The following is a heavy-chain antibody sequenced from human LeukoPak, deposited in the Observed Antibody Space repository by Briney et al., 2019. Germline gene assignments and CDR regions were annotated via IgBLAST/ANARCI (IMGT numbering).Heavy chain of an antibody. Sequence: PSETLSLTCTVSGGSISTSRYSWGWIRQPPGKGLEWIGNILYSGTTYYNPSLKSRVTISVDTSKNQFSLKLSSVTAADTAVYYCARLDSATDDDYWGQGTLVTVSS. CDR3: ARLDSATDDDY. D-gene: IGHD1-1*01. J-gene: IGHJ4*02. CDR2: ILYSGTT. V-gene: IGHV4-39*01. CDR1: GGSISTSRYS.